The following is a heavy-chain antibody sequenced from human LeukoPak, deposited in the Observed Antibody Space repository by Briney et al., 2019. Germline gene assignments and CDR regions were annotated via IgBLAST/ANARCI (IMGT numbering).Heavy chain of an antibody. CDR2: ITTSDGST. D-gene: IGHD2-2*01. Sequence: GGSLRLSCAASGFTFSSYTMSWVRQAPGKGLEWVSTITTSDGSTYYADSVKGRFTISRDNSKYTLYLQVNSLRAEDTAIYYCAKKRVLVVPAADFDYWGQGTLVTVSS. CDR3: AKKRVLVVPAADFDY. V-gene: IGHV3-23*01. J-gene: IGHJ4*02. CDR1: GFTFSSYT.